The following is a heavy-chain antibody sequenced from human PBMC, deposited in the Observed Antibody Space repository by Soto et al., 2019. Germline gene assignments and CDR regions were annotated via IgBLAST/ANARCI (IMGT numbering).Heavy chain of an antibody. CDR1: GFTFDDYA. D-gene: IGHD3-16*02. Sequence: EVQLVESGGGLVQPGRSLRLSCAASGFTFDDYAMHWVRQAPGKGLEWVSGISWDSGIIGYADSVKGRFTIPRDNAKNSVYLQMNSLRAEDTALYYCAIGSSGSYYGDDYDYIWGGYRYDYWGQGTLVTVSS. CDR2: ISWDSGII. J-gene: IGHJ4*02. V-gene: IGHV3-9*01. CDR3: AIGSSGSYYGDDYDYIWGGYRYDY.